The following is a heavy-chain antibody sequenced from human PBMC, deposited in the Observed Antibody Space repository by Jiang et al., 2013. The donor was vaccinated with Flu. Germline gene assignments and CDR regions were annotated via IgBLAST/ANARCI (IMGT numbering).Heavy chain of an antibody. D-gene: IGHD6-13*01. V-gene: IGHV4-39*07. CDR2: VFYIGTS. J-gene: IGHJ4*02. CDR3: ARRNIAAAGLIDY. Sequence: GPGLVKSSETLSLTCSASGGSISSGSFYWAWIRQPPGKGLEWIGSVFYIGTSYYNPSLKSRVTISADTSKNHFSLKVRSVTAADTAIYYCARRNIAAAGLIDYWGQGTLVTVSS. CDR1: GGSISSGSFY.